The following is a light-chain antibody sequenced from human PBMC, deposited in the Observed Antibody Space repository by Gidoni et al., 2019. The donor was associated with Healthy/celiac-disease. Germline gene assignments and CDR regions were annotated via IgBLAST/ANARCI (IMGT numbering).Light chain of an antibody. CDR1: QSISSY. Sequence: DIQMTQSPSSLSASVGDRVTITCRASQSISSYLNWYQQKPGKAPKLLIYAASSLQSGVPSRFSGSGSGTDFTLTISSLQPEDFATYYCQQSYSTRPYTFXQXTKLXIK. J-gene: IGKJ2*01. CDR2: AAS. V-gene: IGKV1-39*01. CDR3: QQSYSTRPYT.